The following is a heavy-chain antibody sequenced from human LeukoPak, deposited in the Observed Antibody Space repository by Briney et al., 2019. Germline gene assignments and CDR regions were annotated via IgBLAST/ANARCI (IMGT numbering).Heavy chain of an antibody. CDR1: GFTFSSYW. J-gene: IGHJ4*02. V-gene: IGHV3-7*01. CDR3: ARDHYGSGSNPFDY. Sequence: PGGSLRLSCAASGFTFSSYWMSWVRQAPGKGLEWVANIKQDGSEKYYVDSVKGRFTISRDNAKNSLYLQMNSLRAEDTAVYYCARDHYGSGSNPFDYWGQETLVTVSS. CDR2: IKQDGSEK. D-gene: IGHD3-10*01.